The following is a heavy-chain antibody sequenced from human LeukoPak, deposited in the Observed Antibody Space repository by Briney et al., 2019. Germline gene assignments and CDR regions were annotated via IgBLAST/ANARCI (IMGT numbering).Heavy chain of an antibody. J-gene: IGHJ4*02. CDR3: ARSSSLDY. V-gene: IGHV3-48*01. Sequence: PGGSLRPSCAASGFTFSSDSMNWVRQAPGKGLEWVAYISSTSSTIYYADSVKGRFTISRDNAKNSLYLQMNSLRAEDTAVYYCARSSSLDYWGQGTLVTVSS. CDR1: GFTFSSDS. CDR2: ISSTSSTI. D-gene: IGHD6-13*01.